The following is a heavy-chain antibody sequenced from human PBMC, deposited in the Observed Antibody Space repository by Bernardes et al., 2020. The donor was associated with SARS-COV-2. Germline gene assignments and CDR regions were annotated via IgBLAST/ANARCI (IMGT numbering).Heavy chain of an antibody. CDR2: IYNSGVVYNSGNT. CDR3: AKAGRNWVDP. CDR1: GGSISSFH. Sequence: SETLSLTCTVSGGSISSFHWTWIRQSPGKGLEWIGYIYNSGVVYNSGNTNYNPSLKSRLTMSLDTSRNQFSLKLSSVTPADTAVYYCAKAGRNWVDPWGQGILVTVSS. J-gene: IGHJ5*02. V-gene: IGHV4-59*01. D-gene: IGHD2-15*01.